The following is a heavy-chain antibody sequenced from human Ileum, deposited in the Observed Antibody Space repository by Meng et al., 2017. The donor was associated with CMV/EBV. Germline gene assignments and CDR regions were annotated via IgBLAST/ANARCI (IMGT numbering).Heavy chain of an antibody. CDR1: YTFTSDG. J-gene: IGHJ4*02. CDR2: DSAYNGNT. Sequence: YTFTSDGINSERQAPGQGLEGMGWDSAYNGNTNYALKIQGRVTMTTDTSTSTAYMELRSLRSDNTAVYYCATLVNADCSGGSCYSGYWGQGTLVTVSS. D-gene: IGHD2-15*01. V-gene: IGHV1-18*01. CDR3: ATLVNADCSGGSCYSGY.